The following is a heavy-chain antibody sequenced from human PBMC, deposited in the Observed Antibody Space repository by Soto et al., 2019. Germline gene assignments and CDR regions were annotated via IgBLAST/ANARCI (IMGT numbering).Heavy chain of an antibody. J-gene: IGHJ6*02. Sequence: SQTLSLTCTVSGGSISSYYWSWIRQPPGKGLEWIGYIYYSGSTNYNPSLKSRVTISVDTSKNQFSLKLSSVTAADTAVYYCARDQRGGDCSSTSCYEYYYYGMDVWGQGTTVTVSS. V-gene: IGHV4-59*01. CDR3: ARDQRGGDCSSTSCYEYYYYGMDV. CDR1: GGSISSYY. D-gene: IGHD2-2*01. CDR2: IYYSGST.